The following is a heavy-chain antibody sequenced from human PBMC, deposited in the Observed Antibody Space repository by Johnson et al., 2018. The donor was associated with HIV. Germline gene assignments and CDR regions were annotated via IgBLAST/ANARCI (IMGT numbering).Heavy chain of an antibody. D-gene: IGHD3-22*01. CDR3: AILSLTFSGYYPGYDAFDI. J-gene: IGHJ3*02. Sequence: MLLVESGGGVVRPGGSLRVSCAASGFTFSSFAMHWVRQPPGKGLEWVSGFSWKSGSIGYADSVKGRFTISRDNSKNTLYLQMNSLRAEDTTVYYCAILSLTFSGYYPGYDAFDIWGQGTMVTVSS. CDR1: GFTFSSFA. V-gene: IGHV3-NL1*01. CDR2: FSWKSGSI.